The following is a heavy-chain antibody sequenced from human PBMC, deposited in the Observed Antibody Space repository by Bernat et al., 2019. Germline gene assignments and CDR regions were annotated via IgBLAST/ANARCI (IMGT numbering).Heavy chain of an antibody. V-gene: IGHV4-59*01. CDR3: ARETVTSAFDI. CDR2: IYYSGST. Sequence: QVQLQESGPGLVKPSETLSLTCTVSGGPISSYYWSWIRQPPGKGLEWIGYIYYSGSTNYNPSLKSRVTISVDTSKNQFSLKLSSVTAADTAVYYCARETVTSAFDIWGQGTMVTVSS. CDR1: GGPISSYY. D-gene: IGHD2-21*02. J-gene: IGHJ3*02.